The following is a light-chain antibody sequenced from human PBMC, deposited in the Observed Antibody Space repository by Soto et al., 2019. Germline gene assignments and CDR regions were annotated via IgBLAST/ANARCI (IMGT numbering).Light chain of an antibody. J-gene: IGKJ5*01. CDR2: DAS. Sequence: EIVLTQSPATLSLSPGERDTLSCRASQSVSSYLAWYQQKPGQAPRLLIYDASNRATGIPARFSGSGSGTDFTLTISSLEPEDFAVYYCQQRSNWPPSITFGQGTRLRLN. CDR1: QSVSSY. V-gene: IGKV3-11*01. CDR3: QQRSNWPPSIT.